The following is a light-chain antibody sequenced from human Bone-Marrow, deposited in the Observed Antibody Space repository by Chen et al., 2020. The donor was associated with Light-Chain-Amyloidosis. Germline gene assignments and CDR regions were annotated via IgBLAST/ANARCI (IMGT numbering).Light chain of an antibody. Sequence: SYELPRPTSVSVSPGQTARITCSGDYLPTKLDYWFQQKPGQAPVLVIHRDTEWASGISERFSGSSSGKTATLTISGVQAEDEADYHCQSADSSGTYEVIFGGGTKLTVL. CDR2: RDT. J-gene: IGLJ2*01. V-gene: IGLV3-25*03. CDR1: YLPTKL. CDR3: QSADSSGTYEVI.